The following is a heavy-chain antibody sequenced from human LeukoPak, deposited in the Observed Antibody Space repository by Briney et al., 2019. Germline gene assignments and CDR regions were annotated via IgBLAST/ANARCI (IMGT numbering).Heavy chain of an antibody. CDR1: GGSISSYY. Sequence: SETLSLTCTVSGGSISSYYWSWIRQPPGKGLEWIGYIYYSGSTNYNPSLMSRVTISVDRSKNQFSLKLSSVTAADTAVYYCARSIVWFDPWGQGTLVTVSS. V-gene: IGHV4-59*12. D-gene: IGHD6-6*01. CDR3: ARSIVWFDP. J-gene: IGHJ5*02. CDR2: IYYSGST.